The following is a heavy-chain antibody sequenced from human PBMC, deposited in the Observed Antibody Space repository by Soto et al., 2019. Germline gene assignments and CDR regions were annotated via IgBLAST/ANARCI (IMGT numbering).Heavy chain of an antibody. V-gene: IGHV3-21*06. CDR3: ARESEDLTSNFDY. Sequence: GGSLRLSCAASGFTFSRYSMNWVRQAPGKGLEWASSISSTTNYIYYGDSMKGRFTISRDNAKNSLYLEMNSLRAEDTAVYYCARESEDLTSNFDYWGQGTLVTVSS. CDR1: GFTFSRYS. J-gene: IGHJ4*02. CDR2: ISSTTNYI.